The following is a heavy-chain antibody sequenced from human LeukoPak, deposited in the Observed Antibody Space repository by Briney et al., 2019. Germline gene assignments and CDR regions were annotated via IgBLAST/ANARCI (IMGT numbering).Heavy chain of an antibody. V-gene: IGHV4-61*02. D-gene: IGHD2-2*02. Sequence: TSETLSLTCTVSGGSISSGSYYWSWIRQPAGKGLEWIGRIYTSGSTNYNPSLKSRVTISVDTSKNQFSLKLSSVTAADTAVYYCARENRGYCSSTSCYRNAFDIWGQGTMVTVSS. CDR2: IYTSGST. CDR1: GGSISSGSYY. CDR3: ARENRGYCSSTSCYRNAFDI. J-gene: IGHJ3*02.